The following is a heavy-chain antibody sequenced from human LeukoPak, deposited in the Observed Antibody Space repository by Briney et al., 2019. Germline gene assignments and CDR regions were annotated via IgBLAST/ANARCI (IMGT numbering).Heavy chain of an antibody. CDR1: GGTFSSYA. CDR3: ARVGRNRDYGDYVRWFDP. Sequence: SVKVSCKASGGTFSSYAISWVRQAPGQGLEWMGRIIPIFGTANYAQKFQGRVTITADKSTSTAYMELSSLRSEDTAVYYCARVGRNRDYGDYVRWFDPWGQGTLVTVSS. CDR2: IIPIFGTA. J-gene: IGHJ5*02. D-gene: IGHD4-17*01. V-gene: IGHV1-69*06.